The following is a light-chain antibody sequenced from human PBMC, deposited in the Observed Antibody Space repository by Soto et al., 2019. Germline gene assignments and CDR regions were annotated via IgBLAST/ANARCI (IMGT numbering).Light chain of an antibody. CDR1: QSVSSY. J-gene: IGKJ4*01. Sequence: EIVLTQSPATLSLSPGERATLSCSASQSVSSYLAWYQQKPGQAPRLLIYDASTRATGIPDRFSCGGSGTDFTLTISILEPVDFPVYYCQRFSSYPLTFGGGTKVEIK. CDR2: DAS. CDR3: QRFSSYPLT. V-gene: IGKV3-11*01.